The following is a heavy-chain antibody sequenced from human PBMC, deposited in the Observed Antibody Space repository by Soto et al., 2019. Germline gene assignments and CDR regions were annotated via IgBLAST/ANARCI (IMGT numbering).Heavy chain of an antibody. D-gene: IGHD1-1*01. CDR3: AKDTGYVEMGLLFDY. CDR1: GFSLNSQA. Sequence: EVQLLESGGGLVQPGGSLRLSCTASGFSLNSQAISWVRQAPGKGLEWVSTISGSGGRTYYADSVEGRFTISRDNSKNTLYLQMNSLRAEDTAVYYCAKDTGYVEMGLLFDYWGQGTLVTISS. V-gene: IGHV3-23*01. J-gene: IGHJ4*02. CDR2: ISGSGGRT.